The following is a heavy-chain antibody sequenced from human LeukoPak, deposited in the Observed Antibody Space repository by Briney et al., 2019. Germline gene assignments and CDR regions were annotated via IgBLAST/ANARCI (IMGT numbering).Heavy chain of an antibody. J-gene: IGHJ4*02. CDR1: GFTFSGDG. D-gene: IGHD5-18*01. CDR2: ISYDGGNK. V-gene: IGHV3-30*03. CDR3: ARSLGTAMVDY. Sequence: GGSLRLSCAASGFTFSGDGMHWVRQAPGKGLDWVAGISYDGGNKWYADSVKGRFTISRDNYKNTLYLQMNSLRHEDTAVYYCARSLGTAMVDYWGQGTLVTVSS.